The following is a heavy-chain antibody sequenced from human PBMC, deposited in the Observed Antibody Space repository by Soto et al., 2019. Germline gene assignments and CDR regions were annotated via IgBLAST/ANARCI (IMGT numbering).Heavy chain of an antibody. Sequence: EVQLVESGGGLVKPGGSLRLSCAASGFSFSDYSMNWVRQAPGKGLEWVSSISGSTSYIYYADSLKGRFTVSRDNAEKSLYLQSNTLRAEDTAVYYCARDGAYCSGTGCRDYYHYMDVWGKGTTVTVSS. CDR1: GFSFSDYS. CDR3: ARDGAYCSGTGCRDYYHYMDV. J-gene: IGHJ6*03. V-gene: IGHV3-21*01. D-gene: IGHD2-2*01. CDR2: ISGSTSYI.